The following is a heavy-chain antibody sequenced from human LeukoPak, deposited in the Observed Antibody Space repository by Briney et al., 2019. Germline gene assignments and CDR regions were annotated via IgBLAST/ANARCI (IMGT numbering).Heavy chain of an antibody. Sequence: GGSLRLSCAVSGFTFSTYWMSWVRQAPGKGLEWVANIKQDGSEKYYVDSVKGRFTISRDNAKNSLYLQMNSLRAEDTAVYYCARDLTYYDILTGYLSLHFDYWGQGTLVTVSS. J-gene: IGHJ4*02. CDR2: IKQDGSEK. D-gene: IGHD3-9*01. CDR1: GFTFSTYW. CDR3: ARDLTYYDILTGYLSLHFDY. V-gene: IGHV3-7*01.